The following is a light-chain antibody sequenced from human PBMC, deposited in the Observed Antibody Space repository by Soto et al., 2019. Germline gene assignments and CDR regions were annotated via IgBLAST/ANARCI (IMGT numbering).Light chain of an antibody. V-gene: IGLV3-21*02. Sequence: SYELTQPPSVSVAPGQTAMITCGGNDIGSKTVHWYQQRPGQAPVLVVYDDRYRPSGIPARFSGSNSGSTATLTISKVEAGDEADYYCQVWDRSNNDVLFGGGTQLTVL. CDR2: DDR. CDR3: QVWDRSNNDVL. CDR1: DIGSKT. J-gene: IGLJ3*02.